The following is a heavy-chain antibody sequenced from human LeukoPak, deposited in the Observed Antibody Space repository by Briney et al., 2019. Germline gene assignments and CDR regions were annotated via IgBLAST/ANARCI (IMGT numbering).Heavy chain of an antibody. D-gene: IGHD3-22*01. Sequence: ETLSLTCPVSGGSISSSSYYWGWIRQPPGKGLEWIGSIYYSGSTYYNPSLKSRVTISVDTSKNQFSLKLSSVTAADTAVYYCARQGDSSGYYYGDRPPDYWGQGTLVTVSS. CDR2: IYYSGST. J-gene: IGHJ4*02. CDR1: GGSISSSSYY. CDR3: ARQGDSSGYYYGDRPPDY. V-gene: IGHV4-39*01.